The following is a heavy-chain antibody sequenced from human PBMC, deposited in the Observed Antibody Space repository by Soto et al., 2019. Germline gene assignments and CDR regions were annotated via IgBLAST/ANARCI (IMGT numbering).Heavy chain of an antibody. Sequence: SEPLSLTCAVYGGSFSGYYWTWIRQPPGKGLEWIGEINHSGTINFNPSLKSRLTISLDTSKKHFSLKLSSVTDADTAAYYCARADRTLVTSYSLDVWGQGTTVTVSS. CDR3: ARADRTLVTSYSLDV. V-gene: IGHV4-34*01. CDR2: INHSGTI. J-gene: IGHJ6*02. CDR1: GGSFSGYY. D-gene: IGHD2-21*02.